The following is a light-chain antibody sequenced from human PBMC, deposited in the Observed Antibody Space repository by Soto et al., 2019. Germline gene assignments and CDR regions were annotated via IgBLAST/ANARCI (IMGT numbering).Light chain of an antibody. CDR2: EVS. V-gene: IGLV2-8*01. CDR3: RSYAGSNNFVV. CDR1: SSDVGGYNY. Sequence: QSVLTQPPSASGSPGQSVTISCTGTSSDVGGYNYVSWYQQHPGKAPKLMIYEVSKRPSGVPDRFSGSKSGNTASLTVSGLQTEDEGDYYCRSYAGSNNFVVFGGGTQMTVL. J-gene: IGLJ2*01.